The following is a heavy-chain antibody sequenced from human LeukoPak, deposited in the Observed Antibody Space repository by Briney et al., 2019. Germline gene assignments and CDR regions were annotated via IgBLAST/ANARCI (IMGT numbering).Heavy chain of an antibody. CDR1: GFTFSSYS. J-gene: IGHJ4*02. D-gene: IGHD6-13*01. CDR2: ISSSSSYI. Sequence: GGSLRLSCAASGFTFSSYSMNWVRQAPGKGLEWVSSISSSSSYIYYADSVKGRFTISRDNAKNLLYLQMNSLRAEDTAVYYCARIPSSWYDTFDYWGQGTLVTVSS. V-gene: IGHV3-21*01. CDR3: ARIPSSWYDTFDY.